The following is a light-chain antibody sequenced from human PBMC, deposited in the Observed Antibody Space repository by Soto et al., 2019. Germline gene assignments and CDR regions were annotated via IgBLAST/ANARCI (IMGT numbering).Light chain of an antibody. V-gene: IGKV3-15*01. CDR1: EGVGSS. Sequence: ETVLTQSPATLSVSPGERVTLSCRASEGVGSSLAWYQQKPGQSPRVLIYGASTRATGIPARFSGSGSGTEFTLTISSLQSEDFAVYYCQQYNNWLITFGQGTRLEI. J-gene: IGKJ5*01. CDR3: QQYNNWLIT. CDR2: GAS.